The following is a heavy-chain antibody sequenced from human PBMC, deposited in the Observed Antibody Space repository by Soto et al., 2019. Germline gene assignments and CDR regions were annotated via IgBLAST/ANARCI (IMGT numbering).Heavy chain of an antibody. CDR3: TRVYSYDILTKPFDY. J-gene: IGHJ4*02. Sequence: GGALRLSCAASGFTFSSYSMNWVRPAPGKGLEWVSYISSSSSTIYYADSVKGRFTISRDNSKNSLYLQMNSLRDEDTAVYYCTRVYSYDILTKPFDYWGQGTLVTVSS. CDR1: GFTFSSYS. V-gene: IGHV3-48*02. D-gene: IGHD3-9*01. CDR2: ISSSSSTI.